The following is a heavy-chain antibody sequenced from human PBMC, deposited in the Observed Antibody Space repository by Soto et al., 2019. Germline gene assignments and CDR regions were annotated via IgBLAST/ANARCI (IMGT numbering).Heavy chain of an antibody. Sequence: SETLSLTCTVSGGSISSGGYYWSWIRQHPGKGLEWIGYIYYSGSTYYNPSLKSRVTISVDTSKNQFSLKLSSVTAADTAVYYCARVRRETGDSSSSFDYWGQGTLVTVSS. J-gene: IGHJ4*02. CDR1: GGSISSGGYY. CDR3: ARVRRETGDSSSSFDY. D-gene: IGHD6-6*01. V-gene: IGHV4-31*03. CDR2: IYYSGST.